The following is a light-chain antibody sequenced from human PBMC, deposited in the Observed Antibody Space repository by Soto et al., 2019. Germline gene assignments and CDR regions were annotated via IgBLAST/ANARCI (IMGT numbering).Light chain of an antibody. CDR2: GAS. J-gene: IGKJ1*01. V-gene: IGKV3-20*01. CDR3: HQCYSSRT. CDR1: QSVSSSY. Sequence: EIVLTQSPGTLSLSPGERATLSCRASQSVSSSYLAWYQQKPGQAPRLLIYGASSRATGIPDRFSGSGSGTDFTLTISRLEPEDFAVYYCHQCYSSRTFGQGTKV.